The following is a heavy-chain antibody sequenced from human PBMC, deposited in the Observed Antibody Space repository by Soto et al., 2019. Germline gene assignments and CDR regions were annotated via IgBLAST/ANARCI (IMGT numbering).Heavy chain of an antibody. CDR3: SLKFGRYYYGMDV. J-gene: IGHJ6*02. D-gene: IGHD3-10*01. V-gene: IGHV3-73*02. CDR1: GFTFSGSG. Sequence: EVQLVESGGGLVQPGGCLKLSCAASGFTFSGSGMHWVRQASGKGLEWVGRIRSKANSYATAYAESVEGRFTISRDDSKNTAYLQMNSLKPEDTAVSYCSLKFGRYYYGMDVWGQGTTVTVSS. CDR2: IRSKANSYAT.